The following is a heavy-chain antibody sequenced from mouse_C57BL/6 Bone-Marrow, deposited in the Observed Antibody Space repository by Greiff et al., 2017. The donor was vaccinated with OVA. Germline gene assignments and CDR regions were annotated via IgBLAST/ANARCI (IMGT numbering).Heavy chain of an antibody. CDR3: ARFRGNYWYFDV. D-gene: IGHD1-1*02. J-gene: IGHJ1*03. CDR1: GYTFTSYG. Sequence: VQLQQSGAELARPGASVKLSCKASGYTFTSYGINWVKQRTGQGLEWIGEIYPRSGNTYYNEKFKGKATLTADKSSSTAYMELRSLTSEDSAVYFCARFRGNYWYFDVWGTGTTVTVSS. V-gene: IGHV1-81*01. CDR2: IYPRSGNT.